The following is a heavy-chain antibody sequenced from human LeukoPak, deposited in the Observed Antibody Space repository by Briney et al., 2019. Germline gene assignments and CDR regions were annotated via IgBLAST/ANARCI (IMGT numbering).Heavy chain of an antibody. D-gene: IGHD1-26*01. Sequence: PGGSLRLSCAASGFTFSSYSMNWVRQAPGKGLEWVSYISSSSSTNNYADSVQGRVTIDRDNAKNSLYLQMNSLRAEDTAVYYCARDPNSLVGATRGWFDHWGQGTLVTVSS. CDR3: ARDPNSLVGATRGWFDH. V-gene: IGHV3-48*01. CDR1: GFTFSSYS. CDR2: ISSSSSTN. J-gene: IGHJ5*02.